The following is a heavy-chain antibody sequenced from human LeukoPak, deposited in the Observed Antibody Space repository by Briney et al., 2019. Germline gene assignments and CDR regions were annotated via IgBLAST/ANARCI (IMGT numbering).Heavy chain of an antibody. J-gene: IGHJ4*02. CDR2: IRSKAYGGTT. D-gene: IGHD2-8*01. Sequence: PGGSLRLSCAASGFTFSSYAMSWVRQAPGKGLEWVGFIRSKAYGGTTEYAASVKGRFTISRDDSKSIAYLQMNSLKTEDTAVYYCTRVVLKAKLDYWGQGILVTVSS. CDR1: GFTFSSYA. CDR3: TRVVLKAKLDY. V-gene: IGHV3-49*04.